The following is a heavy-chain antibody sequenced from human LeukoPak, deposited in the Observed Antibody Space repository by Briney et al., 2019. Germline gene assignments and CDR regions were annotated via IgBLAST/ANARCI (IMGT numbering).Heavy chain of an antibody. V-gene: IGHV3-23*01. D-gene: IGHD2-2*01. CDR3: AREIDIVVVPLLDH. Sequence: GGSLRLSCAASGFTFSSYAMTWVRQAPGKGLEWVSSITGSGGTTYYADSVKGRFTISRDNSKNTLYLQMNSLRAEDTAIYFCAREIDIVVVPLLDHWGQGSLVTVSS. CDR2: ITGSGGTT. J-gene: IGHJ4*02. CDR1: GFTFSSYA.